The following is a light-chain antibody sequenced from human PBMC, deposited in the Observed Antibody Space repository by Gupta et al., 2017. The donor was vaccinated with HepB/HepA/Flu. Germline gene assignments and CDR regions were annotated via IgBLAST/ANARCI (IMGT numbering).Light chain of an antibody. CDR3: CSYAGRSTYV. V-gene: IGLV2-23*02. CDR1: SSDVGAYNV. CDR2: EVT. Sequence: QSALTQPASVSGSPGQSITISCTGTSSDVGAYNVVSWYQQHAGNAPKLIISEVTKRPSGVSTRFSASKSGNTASLTVSGLQADDEADYYCCSYAGRSTYVFGTGTMVTVL. J-gene: IGLJ1*01.